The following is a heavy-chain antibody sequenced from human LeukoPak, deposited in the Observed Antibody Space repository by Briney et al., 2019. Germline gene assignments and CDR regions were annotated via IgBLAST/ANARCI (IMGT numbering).Heavy chain of an antibody. V-gene: IGHV3-30-3*01. CDR2: TSYDGSTE. CDR1: GFYFNTYA. J-gene: IGHJ4*02. D-gene: IGHD6-19*01. Sequence: GRSPRLSFAASGFYFNTYAMHWVRQAPGKGLEWAAATSYDGSTEFYADSVKGRFTISRDNSKNTLYLQMNSLRPEDTAVYYCVRDRGGSGWYYLDYWGQGTLVTVSS. CDR3: VRDRGGSGWYYLDY.